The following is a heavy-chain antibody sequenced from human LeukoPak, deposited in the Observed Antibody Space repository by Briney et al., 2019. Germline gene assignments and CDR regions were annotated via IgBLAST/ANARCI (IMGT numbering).Heavy chain of an antibody. Sequence: GGSLRLSCAASGFTFSSFWTSWVRQAPGKGLEWVANIKQDGSEKYYVDSVKGRFTISRDNAKNSLYLQMNSLRAEDTAVYYCARDQQWLSYWGQGTLVTVSS. CDR1: GFTFSSFW. CDR2: IKQDGSEK. J-gene: IGHJ4*02. D-gene: IGHD3-22*01. V-gene: IGHV3-7*01. CDR3: ARDQQWLSY.